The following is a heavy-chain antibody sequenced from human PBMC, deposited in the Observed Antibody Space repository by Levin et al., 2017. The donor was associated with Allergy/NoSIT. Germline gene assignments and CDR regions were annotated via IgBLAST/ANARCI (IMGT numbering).Heavy chain of an antibody. V-gene: IGHV3-9*01. CDR1: GFTFDDYA. J-gene: IGHJ6*02. Sequence: SLKISCAASGFTFDDYAMHWVRQAPGKGLEWVSGISWNSGSIGYADSVKGRFTISRDNAKNSLYLQMNSLRAEDTALYYCAKGGSSYYYYGMDVWGQGTTVTVS. D-gene: IGHD2-15*01. CDR2: ISWNSGSI. CDR3: AKGGSSYYYYGMDV.